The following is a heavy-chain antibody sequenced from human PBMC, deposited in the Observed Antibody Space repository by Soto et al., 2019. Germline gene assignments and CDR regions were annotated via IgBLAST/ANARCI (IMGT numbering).Heavy chain of an antibody. Sequence: QVQLVQSGSEVRKPGASVKISCEASGNSFTTSAIPWVRQAPGQRPEWMGWINAGNGYIKYSQTFQGRVTITRDTSASTVYMELSSLKYEDTGIYYCTRESAPWGFEHWGQGTRVTVSS. J-gene: IGHJ4*02. CDR3: TRESAPWGFEH. D-gene: IGHD7-27*01. CDR1: GNSFTTSA. CDR2: INAGNGYI. V-gene: IGHV1-3*01.